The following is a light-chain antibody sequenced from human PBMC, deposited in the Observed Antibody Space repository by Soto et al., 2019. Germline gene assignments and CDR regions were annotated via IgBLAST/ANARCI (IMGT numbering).Light chain of an antibody. CDR3: QQSDKWPRT. CDR2: GAS. V-gene: IGKV3-11*01. CDR1: QSVGSY. J-gene: IGKJ2*01. Sequence: DIVLTQSPATLSLSPGERATLSCRASQSVGSYLAWFQHKPGQAPRLLIYGASNRAPDIPGRFSGRGSGKDFTLTISSLESGDSAVYYCQQSDKWPRTFGQGTKLEIK.